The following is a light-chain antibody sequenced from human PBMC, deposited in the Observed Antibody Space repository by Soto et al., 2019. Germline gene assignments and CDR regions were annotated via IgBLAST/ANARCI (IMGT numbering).Light chain of an antibody. CDR2: VAS. J-gene: IGKJ4*01. V-gene: IGKV3-15*01. CDR1: QSVSSN. Sequence: EIVMTQSPATLSVSPGERATLSCRASQSVSSNLAWYQQKPGQTPKLLIYVASTRATGIPARFSGSGSGTEXXLTISSLQSKDFAVYYCQQYNVWPLTFGGGTKVEFK. CDR3: QQYNVWPLT.